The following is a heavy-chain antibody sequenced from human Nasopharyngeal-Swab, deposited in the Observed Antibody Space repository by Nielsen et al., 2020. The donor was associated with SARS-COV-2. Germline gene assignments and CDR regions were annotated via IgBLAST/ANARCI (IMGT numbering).Heavy chain of an antibody. Sequence: GDSLKISCKGSGYSFTSYWIGWVRQMPGKGLEWMGIIYPGDSDTRYSPSFQGQVTISADKSISTAYLQWSSLKASDTAMYYCARPLKQWLGGDAFDIWGQGTMVTVSS. CDR3: ARPLKQWLGGDAFDI. CDR2: IYPGDSDT. V-gene: IGHV5-51*01. D-gene: IGHD6-19*01. J-gene: IGHJ3*02. CDR1: GYSFTSYW.